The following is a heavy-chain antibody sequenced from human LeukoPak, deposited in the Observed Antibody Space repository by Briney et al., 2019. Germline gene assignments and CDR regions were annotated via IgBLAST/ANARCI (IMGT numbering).Heavy chain of an antibody. Sequence: GGSLRLSCAASGFTFSSYGMHWVRQAPGKGLEWVSVIYSGGSTYYADSVKGRFTISRDNSKNTLYLQMNSLRAEDTAVYYCARTPYYYDSSGYQYNWFDPWGQGTLVTVSS. CDR1: GFTFSSYG. J-gene: IGHJ5*02. V-gene: IGHV3-66*01. CDR3: ARTPYYYDSSGYQYNWFDP. CDR2: IYSGGST. D-gene: IGHD3-22*01.